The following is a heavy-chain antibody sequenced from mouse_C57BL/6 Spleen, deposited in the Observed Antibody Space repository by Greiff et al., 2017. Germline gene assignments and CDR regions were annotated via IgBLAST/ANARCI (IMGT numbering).Heavy chain of an antibody. CDR1: GYAFSSSW. V-gene: IGHV1-80*01. Sequence: QVQLKQSGAELVKPGASVKISCKASGYAFSSSWMNWVKQRPGKGLAWIGQIYPGDGDTNYNGKFKGKATLTADKSSSTAYMQLSSLTSEDSAVYFCARKDFDYWGQGTTLTVSS. J-gene: IGHJ2*01. CDR3: ARKDFDY. CDR2: IYPGDGDT.